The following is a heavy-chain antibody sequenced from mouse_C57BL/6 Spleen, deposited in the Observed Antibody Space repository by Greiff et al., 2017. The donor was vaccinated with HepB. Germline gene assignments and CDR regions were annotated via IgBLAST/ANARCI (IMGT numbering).Heavy chain of an antibody. J-gene: IGHJ4*01. CDR3: ARDGGYYDAMDY. D-gene: IGHD2-2*01. V-gene: IGHV7-1*01. CDR2: SRNKANDYTT. CDR1: GFTFSDFY. Sequence: EVQLVESGGGLVQSGRSLRLSCATSGFTFSDFYMEWVRQAPGKGLEWIAASRNKANDYTTEYSASVKGRFIVSRDTSQSILYLQMNALRAEDTAIYYCARDGGYYDAMDYWGQGTSVTVSS.